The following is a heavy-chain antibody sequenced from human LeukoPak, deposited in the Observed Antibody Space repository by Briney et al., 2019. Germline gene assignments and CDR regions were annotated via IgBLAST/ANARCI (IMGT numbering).Heavy chain of an antibody. CDR2: ISSSSSYI. Sequence: PGGSLRLSCAASGFTFSSYSMNWVRQAPGKGLEWVSSISSSSSYIYYADSVKGRFTISRDNAKNSLYLQMNSLRAEDTAVYYCAKVPPYYYDSSGSPLDYWGQGTLVTVSS. CDR3: AKVPPYYYDSSGSPLDY. V-gene: IGHV3-21*01. J-gene: IGHJ4*02. CDR1: GFTFSSYS. D-gene: IGHD3-22*01.